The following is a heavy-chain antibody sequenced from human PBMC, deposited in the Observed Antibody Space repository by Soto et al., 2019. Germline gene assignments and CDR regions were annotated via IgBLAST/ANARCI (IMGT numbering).Heavy chain of an antibody. Sequence: QVQLMESGGAVVQPGRSLRLSCAASGFTFSSYAMHWVRQAPGKGLEWVAIITHDGSSIYYGDSVKGRCTISRDNSKSTSYLQMNAPRSEDTAVYYCARVRQQWLGSAHSFDCWGQGPLVTVSS. CDR2: ITHDGSSI. CDR1: GFTFSSYA. J-gene: IGHJ4*02. V-gene: IGHV3-30-3*01. CDR3: ARVRQQWLGSAHSFDC. D-gene: IGHD6-19*01.